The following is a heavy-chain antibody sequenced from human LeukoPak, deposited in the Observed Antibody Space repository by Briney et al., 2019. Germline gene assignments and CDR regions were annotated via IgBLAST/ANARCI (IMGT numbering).Heavy chain of an antibody. Sequence: SETPSLTCAVYGGSFSGYYWSWIRQPPGKGLEWIGEINHSGSTNYNPSLKSRVTISVDTSKNQFSLKLSSVTAADTAVYYCARGLWRYYDSSAKGYFDYWGQGTLVTVSS. J-gene: IGHJ4*02. CDR2: INHSGST. V-gene: IGHV4-34*01. CDR1: GGSFSGYY. CDR3: ARGLWRYYDSSAKGYFDY. D-gene: IGHD3-22*01.